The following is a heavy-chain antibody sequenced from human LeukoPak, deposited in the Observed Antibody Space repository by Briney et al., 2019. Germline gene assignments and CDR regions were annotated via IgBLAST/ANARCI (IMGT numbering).Heavy chain of an antibody. CDR1: GFIFSNA. V-gene: IGHV3-23*01. CDR2: ISGSGGST. J-gene: IGHJ4*02. D-gene: IGHD3-10*01. CDR3: AKSSYGSGSYYGPNFDY. Sequence: GGSLRLSCAASGFIFSNAMSWVRQPPGKGLEWVSAISGSGGSTYYADSVKGRFTIPRDNSKNTLYLQMNSLRAEDTAVYYCAKSSYGSGSYYGPNFDYWGQGTLVTVSS.